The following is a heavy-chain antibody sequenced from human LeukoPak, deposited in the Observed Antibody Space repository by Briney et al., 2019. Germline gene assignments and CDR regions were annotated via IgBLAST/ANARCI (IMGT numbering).Heavy chain of an antibody. Sequence: GGSLRLSCAASGFTFSSYSMNWVRQAPGKGLEWVSSISSSSSYIYYADSVKGRFTISRDNAKNSLYLQMNSLRVEDTAVYYCAALRGCSSTSCPSGTWGQGTLVTVSS. CDR2: ISSSSSYI. CDR3: AALRGCSSTSCPSGT. V-gene: IGHV3-21*01. J-gene: IGHJ5*02. CDR1: GFTFSSYS. D-gene: IGHD2-2*01.